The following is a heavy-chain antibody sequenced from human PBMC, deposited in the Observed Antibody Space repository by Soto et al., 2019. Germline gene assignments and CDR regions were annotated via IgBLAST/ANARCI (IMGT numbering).Heavy chain of an antibody. CDR3: ARGETGYYDSSGYYYVDS. CDR2: IYYSGST. J-gene: IGHJ4*02. D-gene: IGHD3-22*01. V-gene: IGHV4-30-4*01. Sequence: SXTLSLTCTVSGGSMSSGDYYWSWIRQPPGKVLEWIGYIYYSGSTYYNPSLKSRVTISVDTSKNQFSLKLSSVTAADTAVYYCARGETGYYDSSGYYYVDSWGQGTLVTVSS. CDR1: GGSMSSGDYY.